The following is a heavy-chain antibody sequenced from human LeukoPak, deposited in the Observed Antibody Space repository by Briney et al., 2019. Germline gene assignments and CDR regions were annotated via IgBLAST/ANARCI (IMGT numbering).Heavy chain of an antibody. V-gene: IGHV3-48*01. CDR1: GFTFSSYS. D-gene: IGHD3-10*01. J-gene: IGHJ4*02. Sequence: GGSLRLSCVASGFTFSSYSLNWVRQAPGKRLEWVSYISTTSSTIYYADSVKGRFTISRDNARNSLYLQMNSLRAEDTAVYYCARDLTMVRGKYYFDYWGQGTLVTVSS. CDR3: ARDLTMVRGKYYFDY. CDR2: ISTTSSTI.